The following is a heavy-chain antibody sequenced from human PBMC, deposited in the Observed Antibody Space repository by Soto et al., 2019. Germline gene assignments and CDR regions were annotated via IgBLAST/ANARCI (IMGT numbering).Heavy chain of an antibody. D-gene: IGHD4-17*01. CDR2: INSDGSST. Sequence: GGSLRLSCAASGFTFSSYWMHWVRQAPGKGLVWVSRINSDGSSTSYADSVKGRFTISRDNAKNTLYLQMNSLRAEDTAVYYCARPTVTTTGYYYYMDVWGKGTTVTVSS. CDR3: ARPTVTTTGYYYYMDV. CDR1: GFTFSSYW. J-gene: IGHJ6*03. V-gene: IGHV3-74*01.